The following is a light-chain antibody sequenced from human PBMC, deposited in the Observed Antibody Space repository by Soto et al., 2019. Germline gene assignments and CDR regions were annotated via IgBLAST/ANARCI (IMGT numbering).Light chain of an antibody. V-gene: IGLV9-49*01. J-gene: IGLJ1*01. CDR2: VGTGGIVG. Sequence: PVLTQPPSASASLGASVTLTCTLSSGYSNYKVDWYQQRPGKGPRFVMRVGTGGIVGSKGDGIPDRFSVLGSGLNRYLTIKNIQEEDESDYHCGADHGSGSNFVRVFGTGTKLTVL. CDR3: GADHGSGSNFVRV. CDR1: SGYSNYK.